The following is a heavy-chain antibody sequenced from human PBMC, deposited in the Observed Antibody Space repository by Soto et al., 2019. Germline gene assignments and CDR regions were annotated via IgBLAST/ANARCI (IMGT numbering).Heavy chain of an antibody. CDR3: ARDGTYNWV. D-gene: IGHD1-1*01. Sequence: EVQLVESGGGLVQPGGSLRLSCAASGFTVSNSYMRWVRQAPGKGLEWVSLIYSGGATYYAYSVKGRFTISRDNSKNTLYLQMNSLRAEDTAVYYCARDGTYNWVGGQGILVTVSS. V-gene: IGHV3-66*01. CDR2: IYSGGAT. CDR1: GFTVSNSY. J-gene: IGHJ4*02.